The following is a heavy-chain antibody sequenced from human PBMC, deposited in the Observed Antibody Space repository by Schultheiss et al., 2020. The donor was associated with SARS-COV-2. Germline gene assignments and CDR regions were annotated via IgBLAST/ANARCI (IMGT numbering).Heavy chain of an antibody. J-gene: IGHJ1*01. D-gene: IGHD6-19*01. V-gene: IGHV1-2*02. CDR3: ARRPLTSAWPFQH. CDR2: IDPDNGGT. Sequence: ASVKVSCKASGGAFSNYAISWVRQAPGQGLEWVGWIDPDNGGTKSPQKFQGRVTLTSDRSSTTAYLELSGLRSDDTAVYYCARRPLTSAWPFQHWGQGTLVTVSS. CDR1: GGAFSNYA.